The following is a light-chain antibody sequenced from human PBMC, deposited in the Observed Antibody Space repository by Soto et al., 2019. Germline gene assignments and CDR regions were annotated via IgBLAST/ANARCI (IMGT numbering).Light chain of an antibody. V-gene: IGKV1-5*01. J-gene: IGKJ1*01. Sequence: DIQMTQSPSTLSASVGDRVTITCRASQSVINWLAWYQQKPGKAPKLLIYDASSLESGVPSRFRGSGSGTKFTLTISSLQPDDFATYYCQQYYNYSPWTFGQGTKVEIK. CDR2: DAS. CDR3: QQYYNYSPWT. CDR1: QSVINW.